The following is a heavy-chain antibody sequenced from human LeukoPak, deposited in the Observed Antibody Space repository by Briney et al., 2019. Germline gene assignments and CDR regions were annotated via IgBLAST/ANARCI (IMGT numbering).Heavy chain of an antibody. Sequence: PSETLSLTCTVSGGSISSYYWSWIRQPAGKGLEWIGRVYTSGSTNYNPSLKSRVTISVDTSKNQFSLKLSSVTAADTAVYYCARVASSNRAVFFDYWGQGTLVTVSS. CDR1: GGSISSYY. J-gene: IGHJ4*02. D-gene: IGHD6-13*01. V-gene: IGHV4-4*07. CDR3: ARVASSNRAVFFDY. CDR2: VYTSGST.